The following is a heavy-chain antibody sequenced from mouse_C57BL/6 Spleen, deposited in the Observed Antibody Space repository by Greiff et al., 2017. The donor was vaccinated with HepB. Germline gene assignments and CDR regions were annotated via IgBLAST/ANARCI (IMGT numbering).Heavy chain of an antibody. J-gene: IGHJ4*01. Sequence: VQLQVSGAELVRPGASVKLSCKASGYTFTDYYINWVKQRPGQGLEWIARIYPGSGNTYYNEKFKGKATLTADESSSAAYMQLSSLKSEDSDVYFCARCVYYDYDYYAMDYWGQGTTVTVSS. CDR2: IYPGSGNT. CDR3: ARCVYYDYDYYAMDY. V-gene: IGHV1-76*01. CDR1: GYTFTDYY. D-gene: IGHD2-4*01.